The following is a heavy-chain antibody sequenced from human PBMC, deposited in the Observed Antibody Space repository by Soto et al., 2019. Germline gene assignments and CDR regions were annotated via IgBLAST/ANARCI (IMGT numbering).Heavy chain of an antibody. Sequence: QVQLQQWGAGLLKPSETLSLTCAVYGGSFSGYYWSWIRQPPGKGLEWIGEINHSGSTNYNQSLKSRVTISVDTSKNQFSLKLSSVTAADTAVYYCARGVSGWFDPWGQGTLVTVSS. CDR2: INHSGST. V-gene: IGHV4-34*01. D-gene: IGHD1-26*01. CDR1: GGSFSGYY. J-gene: IGHJ5*02. CDR3: ARGVSGWFDP.